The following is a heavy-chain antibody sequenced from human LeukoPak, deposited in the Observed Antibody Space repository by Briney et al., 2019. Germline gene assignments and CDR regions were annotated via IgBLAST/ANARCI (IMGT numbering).Heavy chain of an antibody. D-gene: IGHD6-19*01. CDR3: ARVISRGWHGFHYYAMDV. Sequence: GGSLRLSCAASGFTFSSYSMNGVRQAPGKGLEWVSSISSRSGDIYYADSVKGRFTVSRDNAKNSLYLQMNSLRAEDTAVYYCARVISRGWHGFHYYAMDVWGQGTTVTVSS. CDR1: GFTFSSYS. CDR2: ISSRSGDI. V-gene: IGHV3-21*01. J-gene: IGHJ6*02.